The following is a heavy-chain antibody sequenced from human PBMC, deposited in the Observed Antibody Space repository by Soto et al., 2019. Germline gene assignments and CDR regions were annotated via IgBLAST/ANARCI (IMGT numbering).Heavy chain of an antibody. CDR3: ARVGYSSTGTTLHFHGLDV. Sequence: ASVKVSCKTSGYNFTSHYIHWVRQAPGQRLESMGIIYPRGGSTIYAQKFQGKVTMTRDTSTHTRYMELSSLRSEDTAIYYCARVGYSSTGTTLHFHGLDVWGQGTTVTVSS. D-gene: IGHD3-22*01. V-gene: IGHV1-46*01. CDR2: IYPRGGST. J-gene: IGHJ6*02. CDR1: GYNFTSHY.